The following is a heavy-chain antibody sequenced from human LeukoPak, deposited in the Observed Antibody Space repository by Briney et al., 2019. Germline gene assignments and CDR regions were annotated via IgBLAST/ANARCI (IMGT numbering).Heavy chain of an antibody. CDR1: IASISGYV. CDR3: ARAGDFARNQRTYYMDV. J-gene: IGHJ6*03. D-gene: IGHD3-16*01. Sequence: SETLSLTSTVYIASISGYVWSWDRQPPGQRRKWIGRLYSSGSSNYNPSLKSRVTMSIDTSKNQFSLKVTSVTAADTAVYYCARAGDFARNQRTYYMDVWGKGTTVTVSS. V-gene: IGHV4-4*07. CDR2: LYSSGSS.